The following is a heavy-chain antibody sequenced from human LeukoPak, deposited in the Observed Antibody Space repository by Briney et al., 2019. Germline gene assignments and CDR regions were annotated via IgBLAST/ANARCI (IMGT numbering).Heavy chain of an antibody. Sequence: ASETLSLTCTISGGSITTSGHYWAWIRRPPGKGVEWIGSLYYGETNYYNPSLKSRVSVSGDTSKNQFSLEMASVTAADTAVYYCARRSHSPSVSPYWGPGTQVTVSS. V-gene: IGHV4-39*01. D-gene: IGHD3-10*01. CDR2: LYYGETN. CDR1: GGSITTSGHY. J-gene: IGHJ4*02. CDR3: ARRSHSPSVSPY.